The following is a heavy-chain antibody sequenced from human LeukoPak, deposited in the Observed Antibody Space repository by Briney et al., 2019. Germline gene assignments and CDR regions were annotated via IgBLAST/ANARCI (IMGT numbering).Heavy chain of an antibody. D-gene: IGHD5-12*01. CDR2: ISYDGSNK. CDR3: ARGYEGGYDQSFDY. CDR1: GFTFSSYA. J-gene: IGHJ4*02. V-gene: IGHV3-30*04. Sequence: GGSLRLSCAASGFTFSSYAMHWVRQAPGKGLEWVAVISYDGSNKYYADSVKGRFTISRDNSKNTLYLQMNSLRAEDTAVYYCARGYEGGYDQSFDYWGQGTLVTVSS.